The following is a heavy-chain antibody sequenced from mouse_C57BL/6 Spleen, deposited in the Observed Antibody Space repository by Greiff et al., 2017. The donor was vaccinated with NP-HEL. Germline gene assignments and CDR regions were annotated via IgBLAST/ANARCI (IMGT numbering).Heavy chain of an antibody. V-gene: IGHV5-17*01. CDR3: ASPYYYGSDWYFDV. CDR2: ISSGSSTI. J-gene: IGHJ1*03. D-gene: IGHD1-1*01. CDR1: GSTFSDYG. Sequence: EVQRVESGGGLVKPGGSLKLSCAASGSTFSDYGMHWVRQAPEKGLEWVAYISSGSSTIYYADTVKGRFTISRDNAKNTLFLQMTSLRSEDTAMYYCASPYYYGSDWYFDVWGTGTTVTVSS.